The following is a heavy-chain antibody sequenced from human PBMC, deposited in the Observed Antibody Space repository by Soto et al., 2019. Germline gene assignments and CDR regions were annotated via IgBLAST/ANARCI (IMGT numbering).Heavy chain of an antibody. Sequence: QVQLQESGPGLVKTSQTLALTCTVSGGSISSGAVYWSWIRQHPGKGLEWIGYIHYSGSAYYHPSLQCRVGISIDTSKNHFSMKVNSVPASDTAIYYCARAPAAAGTGYFDYWGQGTLVIVSS. V-gene: IGHV4-31*03. CDR2: IHYSGSA. D-gene: IGHD6-13*01. CDR1: GGSISSGAVY. CDR3: ARAPAAAGTGYFDY. J-gene: IGHJ4*02.